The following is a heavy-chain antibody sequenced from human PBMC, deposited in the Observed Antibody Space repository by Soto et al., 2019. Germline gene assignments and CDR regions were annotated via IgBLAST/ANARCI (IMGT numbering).Heavy chain of an antibody. J-gene: IGHJ1*01. CDR2: IYHSGRT. CDR3: ARAEYSRSWYLQH. V-gene: IGHV4-30-2*01. Sequence: SETLSLTCAVSGGSISSDGYSWSWIRQPPGKGLEWIGYIYHSGRTYYNPSLQSRVTISVDRSKNQFSLNLSSVTAADTAMYFCARAEYSRSWYLQHWGQGTLVTVSS. CDR1: GGSISSDGYS. D-gene: IGHD6-13*01.